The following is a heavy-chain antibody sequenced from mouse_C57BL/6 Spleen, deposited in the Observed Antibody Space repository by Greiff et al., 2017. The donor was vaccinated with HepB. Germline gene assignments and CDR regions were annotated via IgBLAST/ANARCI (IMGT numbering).Heavy chain of an antibody. J-gene: IGHJ2*01. CDR1: GYAFTNYL. D-gene: IGHD3-3*01. CDR3: ARKGGDY. CDR2: INPGSGGT. V-gene: IGHV1-54*01. Sequence: VQLQQSGAELVRPGTSVKVSCKASGYAFTNYLIEWVKQRPGQGLEWIGVINPGSGGTNYNEKFKGKATLTADKSSSTAYMQLSSVTSEDSAVYFCARKGGDYWGQGTTLTVSS.